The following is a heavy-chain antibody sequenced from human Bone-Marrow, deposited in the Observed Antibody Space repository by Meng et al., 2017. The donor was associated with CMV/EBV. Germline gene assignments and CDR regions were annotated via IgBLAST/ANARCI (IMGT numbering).Heavy chain of an antibody. CDR2: IYYSGST. CDR1: GGSVSSGSYY. CDR3: AIHRGYYYGMDV. D-gene: IGHD1-14*01. Sequence: SETLSLTCTVSGGSVSSGSYYWSWIRQPPGKGLEWIGYIYYSGSTNYNPSLKSRVTISVDTSKNQFSLKLSSVTAADTAVYYCAIHRGYYYGMDVWGQGTTVTVSS. J-gene: IGHJ6*02. V-gene: IGHV4-61*01.